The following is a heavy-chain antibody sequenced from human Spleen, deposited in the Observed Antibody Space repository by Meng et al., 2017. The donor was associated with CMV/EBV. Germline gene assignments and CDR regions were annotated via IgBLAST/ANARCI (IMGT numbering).Heavy chain of an antibody. V-gene: IGHV3-15*01. CDR3: ATENGIFDH. Sequence: VVYGFSVSNVWMSGARQAPGKGLEGVGRIKTSHDGRTTDNGGPVEERISISKNDSQNQMYLEMDDLKTEDTAVYYCATENGIFDHWGQGTLVTVSS. CDR2: IKTSHDGRTT. J-gene: IGHJ4*02. CDR1: GFSVSNVW.